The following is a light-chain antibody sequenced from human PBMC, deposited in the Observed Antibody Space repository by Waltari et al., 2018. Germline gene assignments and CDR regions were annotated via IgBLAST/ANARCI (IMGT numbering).Light chain of an antibody. Sequence: PGQSITISCTGTSSDVGGYNYVSWYQQHPGKAPKLMIYDVSNRPSGVSNRFSGSKSGNTASLTISGLQAEDEADYYCSSYTSSSTLGVFGGGTKLTVL. J-gene: IGLJ2*01. CDR2: DVS. CDR1: SSDVGGYNY. CDR3: SSYTSSSTLGV. V-gene: IGLV2-14*03.